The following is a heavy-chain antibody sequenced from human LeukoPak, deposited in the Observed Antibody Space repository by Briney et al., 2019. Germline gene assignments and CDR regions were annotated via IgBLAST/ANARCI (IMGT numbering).Heavy chain of an antibody. J-gene: IGHJ1*01. Sequence: PGGSLRLSCAASGFTFSSYWMNWARQAPGKGLEWVASINHNGNVNYYVDSVKGRFTISRDNAKNSLYLQINSLRAEDTAVYYCARLKYGSPQHWGQGTLVTVSS. D-gene: IGHD1-26*01. CDR1: GFTFSSYW. CDR2: INHNGNVN. CDR3: ARLKYGSPQH. V-gene: IGHV3-7*01.